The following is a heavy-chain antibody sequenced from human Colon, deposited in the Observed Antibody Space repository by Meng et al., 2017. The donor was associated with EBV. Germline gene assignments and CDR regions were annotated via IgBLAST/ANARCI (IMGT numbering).Heavy chain of an antibody. CDR2: QCHADDT. CDR1: GGPISRTGTC. CDR3: ARHTFSGNPGGIDS. V-gene: IGHV4-39*01. D-gene: IGHD4-23*01. Sequence: QLQPPEAGLGLVKPSETLSLTCTVSGGPISRTGTCGGWIRQPPGKGLEWIGSQCHADDTYYNPSLMGRVTISVDTSKNQVSLKLTSVTAADTSIYYCARHTFSGNPGGIDSWGQGILVTVSS. J-gene: IGHJ4*02.